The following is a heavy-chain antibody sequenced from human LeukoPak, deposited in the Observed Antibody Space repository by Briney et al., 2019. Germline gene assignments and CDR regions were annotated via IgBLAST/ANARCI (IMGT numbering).Heavy chain of an antibody. CDR3: ARGYCSSTSCYTEDAFDI. D-gene: IGHD2-2*02. Sequence: SVKVSCKASGGTFSSYAISWVRQAPGQGLEWMGGIIPIFGTANYAQKFQGRVTITTDESTSTAYMELSSLRSEDTAVYYCARGYCSSTSCYTEDAFDIWGQGTMVTVSS. CDR1: GGTFSSYA. J-gene: IGHJ3*02. V-gene: IGHV1-69*05. CDR2: IIPIFGTA.